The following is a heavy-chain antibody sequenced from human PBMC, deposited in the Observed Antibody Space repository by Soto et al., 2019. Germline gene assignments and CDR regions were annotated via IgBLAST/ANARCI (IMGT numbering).Heavy chain of an antibody. J-gene: IGHJ5*02. Sequence: SETLSLTCTVSGGSISSGGYYWNWIQHPGKGLEWIGYIYYIGSTYYNPSLKSRVTISLDTSKNQFSLRLSSVTAADTAVYYCARSVFPWGQGTLVTVSS. CDR1: GGSISSGGYY. CDR2: IYYIGST. CDR3: ARSVFP. V-gene: IGHV4-31*03.